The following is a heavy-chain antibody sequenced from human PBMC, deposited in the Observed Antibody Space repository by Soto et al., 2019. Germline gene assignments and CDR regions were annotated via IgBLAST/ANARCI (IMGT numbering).Heavy chain of an antibody. V-gene: IGHV1-46*01. CDR2: INPSGGST. CDR3: ARQNDYGDYVSYFHH. J-gene: IGHJ1*01. CDR1: GYTFTSYY. D-gene: IGHD4-17*01. Sequence: ASVKVSCKASGYTFTSYYMHWLRQAPGQGLEWMGIINPSGGSTSYAQKFQGRVTMTRDTSTSTVYMELSSLRSEDTAVYYCARQNDYGDYVSYFHHWGQGTQVTVSS.